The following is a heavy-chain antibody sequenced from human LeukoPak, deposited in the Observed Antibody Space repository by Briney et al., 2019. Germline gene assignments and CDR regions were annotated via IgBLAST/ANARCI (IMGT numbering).Heavy chain of an antibody. J-gene: IGHJ4*02. CDR3: ARDPPRRPLTSDQGY. Sequence: RPSETLSLTCTVSGGSISSGGYYWSWIRQHPGKGLEWIGYIYYSGSTYYNPSLKSRVTISVDTSKNQFSLKLSSVTAADTAVYYCARDPPRRPLTSDQGYWGQGTLVTVSS. V-gene: IGHV4-31*03. CDR2: IYYSGST. CDR1: GGSISSGGYY. D-gene: IGHD1-20*01.